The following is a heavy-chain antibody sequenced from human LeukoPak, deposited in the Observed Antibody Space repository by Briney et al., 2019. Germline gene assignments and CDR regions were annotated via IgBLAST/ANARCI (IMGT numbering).Heavy chain of an antibody. CDR1: GLTFSTSA. CDR2: LSDTGIRT. V-gene: IGHV3-23*01. J-gene: IGHJ5*02. CDR3: ASLDKGKTIAHH. Sequence: PGGSLRLSCGASGLTFSTSAMSWVRQAPGRGLEWVLGLSDTGIRTYYADSVKGRFTISRDNSKTTLYLEMTSLRPEDTAVYSCASLDKGKTIAHHWGQGTLVAVSS. D-gene: IGHD6-13*01.